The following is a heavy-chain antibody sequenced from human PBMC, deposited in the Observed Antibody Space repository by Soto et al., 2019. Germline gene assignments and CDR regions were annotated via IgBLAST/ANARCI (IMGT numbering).Heavy chain of an antibody. Sequence: SETLSLTCTVSGGSISGHYWTWIRQPPGKGLEYIGYIYYSGSTNYNPSLKSRVTISIDTSKNQFSLKLTSVTSADTAVYYCARTVRQWLVTHFDYWGQGTLVTVSS. CDR2: IYYSGST. J-gene: IGHJ4*02. CDR1: GGSISGHY. D-gene: IGHD6-19*01. CDR3: ARTVRQWLVTHFDY. V-gene: IGHV4-59*08.